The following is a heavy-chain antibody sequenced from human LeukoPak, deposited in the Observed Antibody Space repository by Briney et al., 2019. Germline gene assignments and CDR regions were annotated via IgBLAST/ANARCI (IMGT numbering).Heavy chain of an antibody. Sequence: ASVKVSCKASGGTFSSYAISWVRQAPGQGLEWMGGIIPIFGTANYAQKFQGRVTITADESTSTAYMELSSLRSEDTAVYYCALQVTMVRGVNYYYYYMDVWGKGTTVTISS. CDR3: ALQVTMVRGVNYYYYYMDV. J-gene: IGHJ6*03. CDR1: GGTFSSYA. D-gene: IGHD3-10*01. CDR2: IIPIFGTA. V-gene: IGHV1-69*13.